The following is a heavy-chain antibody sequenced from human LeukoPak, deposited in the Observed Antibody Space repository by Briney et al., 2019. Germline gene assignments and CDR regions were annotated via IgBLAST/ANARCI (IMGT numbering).Heavy chain of an antibody. V-gene: IGHV3-11*04. D-gene: IGHD3-22*01. Sequence: GGSLRLSCAASGFTFSDYYMSWIRQAPGKGLEWVSYISFSGSTIYYADSVKGRFTISRDNAKNSLYLQMNSLRAEDTAVYYCAREGVYYYDSSGYYSTFDYWGQGTLVTVSS. CDR1: GFTFSDYY. CDR2: ISFSGSTI. CDR3: AREGVYYYDSSGYYSTFDY. J-gene: IGHJ4*02.